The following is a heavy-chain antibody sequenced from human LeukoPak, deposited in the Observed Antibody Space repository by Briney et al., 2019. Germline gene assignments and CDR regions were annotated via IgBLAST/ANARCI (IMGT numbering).Heavy chain of an antibody. V-gene: IGHV4-39*07. CDR1: GGSISSSSYY. D-gene: IGHD6-19*01. CDR3: ARDQQWLVTSYFDY. J-gene: IGHJ4*02. Sequence: SETLSLTCTVSGGSISSSSYYWGWIRQPPGKGLDWIGSIYYSGSTYYNPSLKSRVTISVDTSKNQFSLKLSSVTAADTAVYYCARDQQWLVTSYFDYWGQGTLVTVSS. CDR2: IYYSGST.